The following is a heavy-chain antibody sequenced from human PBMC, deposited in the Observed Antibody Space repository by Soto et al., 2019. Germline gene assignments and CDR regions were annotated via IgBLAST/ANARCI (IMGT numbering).Heavy chain of an antibody. CDR3: ARETQGITMVRGVIRYFDY. J-gene: IGHJ4*02. V-gene: IGHV4-31*03. Sequence: QVQLQESGPGLVKPSQTLSLTCTVSGGSISSGGYYWSWIRQHPGKGLEWIGYIYYSGSTYYNPSVKSRVTISVDTSKTQFSLKLSSVTAADTAVYYCARETQGITMVRGVIRYFDYWGQGTLVTVSS. CDR2: IYYSGST. D-gene: IGHD3-10*01. CDR1: GGSISSGGYY.